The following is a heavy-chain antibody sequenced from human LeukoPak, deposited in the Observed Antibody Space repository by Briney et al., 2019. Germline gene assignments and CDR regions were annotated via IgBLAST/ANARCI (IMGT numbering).Heavy chain of an antibody. J-gene: IGHJ4*02. V-gene: IGHV4-38-2*02. CDR1: GYSISSGYY. CDR2: IHHSGTT. D-gene: IGHD2-2*02. Sequence: KPSETLSLTRTVSGYSISSGYYWGWIRPPPGKGLEWIGTIHHSGTTFYNPSLKSRLTISVDSSKNQFSLKLSSVTAADTAVYYCTKGLCYSDSPGLTLDWGQGTLVTVSS. CDR3: TKGLCYSDSPGLTLD.